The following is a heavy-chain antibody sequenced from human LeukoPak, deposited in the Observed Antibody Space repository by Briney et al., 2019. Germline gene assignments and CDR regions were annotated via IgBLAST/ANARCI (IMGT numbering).Heavy chain of an antibody. J-gene: IGHJ2*01. CDR3: ARKTYGDYVYFDL. Sequence: ASVTVSCTASGYTFTNYAMHWVRQAPGQRLEWMGWINVGNGNTKYSQKFQGRVTITRDTSASSAYMQLSSLRSEDTAVYYCARKTYGDYVYFDLWGHGTLVTVSS. CDR2: INVGNGNT. D-gene: IGHD4-17*01. CDR1: GYTFTNYA. V-gene: IGHV1-3*01.